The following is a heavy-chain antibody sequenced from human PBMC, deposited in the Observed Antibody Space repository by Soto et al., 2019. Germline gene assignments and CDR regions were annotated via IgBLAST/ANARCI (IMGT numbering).Heavy chain of an antibody. V-gene: IGHV4-59*01. CDR3: AAGEASRRTRAPYYLDF. D-gene: IGHD6-13*01. J-gene: IGHJ4*02. Sequence: PSETLSLTCTVSGGSMRNYFWTWIRQPPGKGLEWIGYIHYSGTTSFFPSYNPSLRSRVTISEDTSKNQFSLKLLSVTTADTAVYFCAAGEASRRTRAPYYLDFWGQGTLVTVSS. CDR1: GGSMRNYF. CDR2: IHYSGTT.